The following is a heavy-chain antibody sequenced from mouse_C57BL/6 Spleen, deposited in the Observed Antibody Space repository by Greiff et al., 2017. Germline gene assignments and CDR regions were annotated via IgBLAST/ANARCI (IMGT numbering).Heavy chain of an antibody. CDR3: ARYGNYPFDY. CDR2: IDPSDSET. D-gene: IGHD2-1*01. Sequence: QVQLQQPGAELVRPGSSVKLSCKASGYTFTSYWMHWVKQRPIQGLEWIGNIDPSDSETHYNQKFKDKATLTVDKSSSTAYMQLSGLTSEDSAVYYCARYGNYPFDYWGQGTTLTVSS. V-gene: IGHV1-52*01. J-gene: IGHJ2*01. CDR1: GYTFTSYW.